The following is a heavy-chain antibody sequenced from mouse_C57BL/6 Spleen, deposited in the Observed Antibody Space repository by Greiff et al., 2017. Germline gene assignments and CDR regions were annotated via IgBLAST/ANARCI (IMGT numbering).Heavy chain of an antibody. CDR2: IYPGDGDT. D-gene: IGHD2-3*01. J-gene: IGHJ4*01. CDR1: GYAFSSSW. Sequence: QVQLQQSGPALVKPGASVKISCKASGYAFSSSWMNWVKQRPGKGLEWIGRIYPGDGDTNYNGKFKGTATLTADKSSSTAYMQRSSLTSEDSAVYICARWLLLSYAMDYWGQGTSVTVSS. CDR3: ARWLLLSYAMDY. V-gene: IGHV1-82*01.